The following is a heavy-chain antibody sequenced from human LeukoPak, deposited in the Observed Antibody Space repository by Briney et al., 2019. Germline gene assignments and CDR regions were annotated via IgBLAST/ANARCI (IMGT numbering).Heavy chain of an antibody. Sequence: GGSLRLSCAASGFTFSSYSMNWVRQAPGKGLEWVSYISSSSTIYYADSVKGRFTISRDNAKNSLYLQMNSLRAEDTAVYYCARASGSGSYYIPYYYYMDVWGKGTTVTVSS. CDR2: ISSSSTI. J-gene: IGHJ6*03. CDR1: GFTFSSYS. CDR3: ARASGSGSYYIPYYYYMDV. D-gene: IGHD3-10*01. V-gene: IGHV3-48*01.